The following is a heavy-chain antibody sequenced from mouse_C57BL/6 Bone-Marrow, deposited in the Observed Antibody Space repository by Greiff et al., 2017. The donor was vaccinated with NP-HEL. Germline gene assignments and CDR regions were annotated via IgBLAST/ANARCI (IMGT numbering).Heavy chain of an antibody. CDR2: INPNNGGT. CDR1: GYTFTDYY. J-gene: IGHJ1*03. V-gene: IGHV1-26*01. D-gene: IGHD1-2*01. CDR3: ARSAGYWYFDV. Sequence: EVQLQQSGPELVKPGASVKISCKASGYTFTDYYMNWVKQSHGKSLEWIGDINPNNGGTSYNQKFKGTATLTVDKSSSKAYMELRSLTSEDSAVYYCARSAGYWYFDVWGTGTTVTVSS.